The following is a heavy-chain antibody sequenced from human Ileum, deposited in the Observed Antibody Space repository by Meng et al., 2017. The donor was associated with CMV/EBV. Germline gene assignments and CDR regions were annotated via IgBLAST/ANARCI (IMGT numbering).Heavy chain of an antibody. D-gene: IGHD4-17*01. CDR1: GYTFTNYF. CDR2: INPNSGRT. J-gene: IGHJ5*02. V-gene: IGHV1-2*02. Sequence: CTASGYTFTNYFLHWVRQAPGQGLEYMGWINPNSGRTTHVQKFQGRINMTRDTSVRTAYMELSTLRSDDTAVYFCARSQGTVTLRDHWGRGTLVTVSA. CDR3: ARSQGTVTLRDH.